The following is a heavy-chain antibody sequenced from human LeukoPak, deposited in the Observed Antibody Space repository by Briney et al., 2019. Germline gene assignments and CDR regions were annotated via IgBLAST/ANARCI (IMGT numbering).Heavy chain of an antibody. Sequence: GVSLRLSWAASGFTFSNYWVHWVRQAPGKGLGWVSRSNRDVSTTNYGDSVKGRFTVSRANAKHTLHLQMNSLRAEDTAVYSCARDRKSGESSEIDFWGQGTLVIVSS. J-gene: IGHJ4*02. CDR1: GFTFSNYW. CDR2: SNRDVSTT. CDR3: ARDRKSGESSEIDF. D-gene: IGHD3-10*01. V-gene: IGHV3-74*01.